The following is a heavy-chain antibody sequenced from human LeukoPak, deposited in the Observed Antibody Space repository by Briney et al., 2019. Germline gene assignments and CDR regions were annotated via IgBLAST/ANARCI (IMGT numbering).Heavy chain of an antibody. D-gene: IGHD2-2*01. V-gene: IGHV3-21*05. CDR2: IGTSSSDT. CDR1: GFTFRTSG. J-gene: IGHJ4*02. Sequence: GGSLRLSCAGSGFTFRTSGMNWVRQAPGEGLELVSFIGTSSSDTYYADSVKGRFTISRDNAKDSLYLQMSSLRAEDTAVYYCARNLPAADYWGQGTLVTVSS. CDR3: ARNLPAADY.